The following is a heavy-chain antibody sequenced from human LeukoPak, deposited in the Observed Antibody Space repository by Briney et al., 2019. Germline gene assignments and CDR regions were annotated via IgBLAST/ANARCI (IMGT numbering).Heavy chain of an antibody. J-gene: IGHJ5*02. CDR2: IHYSGST. CDR3: ARAPKPSGGYYYGNWFDP. V-gene: IGHV4-31*03. CDR1: GGSISSGGYY. Sequence: PSETLSLTCTVSGGSISSGGYYWSWIRQHPGKGLEWIGYIHYSGSTYYNPSLKSRVTISVDTSKNQFSLKLSSVTAADTAVYYCARAPKPSGGYYYGNWFDPWGQGTLVTVSS. D-gene: IGHD3-22*01.